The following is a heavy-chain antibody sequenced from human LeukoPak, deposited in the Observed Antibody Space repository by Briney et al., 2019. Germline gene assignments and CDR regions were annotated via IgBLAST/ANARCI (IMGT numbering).Heavy chain of an antibody. Sequence: GGSLRLSCAASGFTFSSYIMNWVRQAPGKGLEWVSSISGSSSYMFYADSVKGRFTISRDNTRNSLYLQMNSLRAEDTAVYYCARVRELYRDYWGQGTLVTVSS. V-gene: IGHV3-21*01. CDR2: ISGSSSYM. J-gene: IGHJ4*02. CDR3: ARVRELYRDY. D-gene: IGHD1-26*01. CDR1: GFTFSSYI.